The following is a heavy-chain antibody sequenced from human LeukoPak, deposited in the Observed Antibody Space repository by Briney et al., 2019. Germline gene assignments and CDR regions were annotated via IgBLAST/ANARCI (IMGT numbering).Heavy chain of an antibody. CDR3: ATMGSGSYFNY. D-gene: IGHD1-26*01. Sequence: SETLSLTCGVYGGPFSIYCWNCIRHSPGEGLEWIGEINQSGSTKYNPSLKSRVTISVETSKNQFSLKLSSVTAADTAVYYCATMGSGSYFNYWGQGSLVTVSS. J-gene: IGHJ4*02. V-gene: IGHV4-34*01. CDR2: INQSGST. CDR1: GGPFSIYC.